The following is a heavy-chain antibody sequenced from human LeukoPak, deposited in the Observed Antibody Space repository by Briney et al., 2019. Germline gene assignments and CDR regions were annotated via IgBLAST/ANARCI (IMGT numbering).Heavy chain of an antibody. Sequence: SETLSLTCTVSGGSISSSSYYWGWIRQPPGKGLEWIGSIYYSGSTYYNPSLKSRVTISVDTSKNQFSLKLSSVTAADTAVYYCARGPHVTIFGVVTKYFDYWGQGTLVTVSS. CDR1: GGSISSSSYY. V-gene: IGHV4-39*07. CDR2: IYYSGST. J-gene: IGHJ4*02. D-gene: IGHD3-3*01. CDR3: ARGPHVTIFGVVTKYFDY.